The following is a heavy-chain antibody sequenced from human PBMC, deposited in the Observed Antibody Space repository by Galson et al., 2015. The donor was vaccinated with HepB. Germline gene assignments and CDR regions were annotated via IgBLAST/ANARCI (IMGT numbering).Heavy chain of an antibody. J-gene: IGHJ3*02. V-gene: IGHV1-69*13. CDR3: ARGGGYCGGDCPSDI. CDR1: GGTFSSYA. Sequence: SVKVSCKASGGTFSSYAISWVRQAPGQGLEWMGGIIPIFGTANYAQKFQGRVTHTADESTSTAYMELSSLRSEDTAVYYCARGGGYCGGDCPSDIWGQGTMVTVSS. D-gene: IGHD2-21*01. CDR2: IIPIFGTA.